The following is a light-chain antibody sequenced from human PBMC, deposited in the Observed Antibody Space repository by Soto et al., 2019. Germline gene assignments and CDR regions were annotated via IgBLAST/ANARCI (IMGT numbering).Light chain of an antibody. J-gene: IGKJ3*01. CDR2: GAS. CDR1: QSVSSSY. V-gene: IGKV3-20*01. CDR3: QQYGSSPRFT. Sequence: EIVLTQSPGTLSLSPGERATLSCRASQSVSSSYLAWYQQKPGQAPRLLIYGASSRATGIPDRFSGSGSGPDCTLTISRLEPEDFAVYYCQQYGSSPRFTFGPGTKVDIK.